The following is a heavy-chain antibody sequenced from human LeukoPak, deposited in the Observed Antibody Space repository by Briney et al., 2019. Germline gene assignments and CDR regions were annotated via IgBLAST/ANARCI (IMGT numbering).Heavy chain of an antibody. J-gene: IGHJ4*02. Sequence: PGGSLRLACAASGFTVSRNYMSWVRQAPGKGLEWVSVISSGGNTYYTDSVKGRFTISRDNSKNTLYLQMNSLRAEDMAVYYCARFTQWGGGVWGQGTLVTVSS. CDR1: GFTVSRNY. CDR2: ISSGGNT. D-gene: IGHD1-26*01. CDR3: ARFTQWGGGV. V-gene: IGHV3-53*05.